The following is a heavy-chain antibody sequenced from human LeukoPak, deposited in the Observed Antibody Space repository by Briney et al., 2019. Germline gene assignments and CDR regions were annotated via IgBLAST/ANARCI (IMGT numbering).Heavy chain of an antibody. CDR1: GCSISSSSYY. CDR2: IYYSGST. V-gene: IGHV4-39*01. Sequence: SETLFLTCTVSGCSISSSSYYWGWIRQSPGKGLEWIGSIYYSGSTYYNPSLKSRVTISVATSKNQFSLKLGSVTAADTAVYYCARHRADYYYYGMDVWGQGTTVTVSS. CDR3: ARHRADYYYYGMDV. D-gene: IGHD1-26*01. J-gene: IGHJ6*02.